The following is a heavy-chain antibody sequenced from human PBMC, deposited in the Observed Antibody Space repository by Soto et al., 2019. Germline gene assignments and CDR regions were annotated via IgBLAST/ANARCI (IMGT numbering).Heavy chain of an antibody. CDR2: INAGNGNT. V-gene: IGHV1-3*01. J-gene: IGHJ4*01. CDR1: GYTFTSYA. D-gene: IGHD2-2*01. Sequence: ASVKVSCKASGYTFTSYAMHWVRQAPGQRLEWMGWINAGNGNTKYSQKFQGRVTITRDTSASTAYMELSSLRSEDTAVYYCARDLFCSSTSCYSGGGFYWGQGTLVTVSS. CDR3: ARDLFCSSTSCYSGGGFY.